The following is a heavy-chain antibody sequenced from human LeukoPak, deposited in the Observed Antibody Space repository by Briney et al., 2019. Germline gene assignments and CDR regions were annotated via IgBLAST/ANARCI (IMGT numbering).Heavy chain of an antibody. Sequence: SETLPLTCTVSGGSVSSGSYYWSWIRQPPGKGLEWIGYIYYSGSTNYNPSLKSRVTISVDTSKNQFSLKLSSVTAADTAVYYCARDRGYPIGFDYWGQGTLVTVSS. J-gene: IGHJ4*02. CDR1: GGSVSSGSYY. CDR2: IYYSGST. V-gene: IGHV4-61*01. CDR3: ARDRGYPIGFDY. D-gene: IGHD3-22*01.